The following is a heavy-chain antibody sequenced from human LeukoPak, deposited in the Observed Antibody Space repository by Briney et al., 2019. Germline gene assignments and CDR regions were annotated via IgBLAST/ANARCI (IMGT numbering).Heavy chain of an antibody. CDR1: GFTFSDYY. D-gene: IGHD2-15*01. Sequence: GGSLRLSCAASGFTFSDYYMSWIRQAPGKGLEWVSYISSSGSTIYYADSVKGRFTISRDNAKNSLYLQMNSLGAEDTAIYYCARTKYCSGGTCYKYYFDYWGQGTLVTVSS. CDR2: ISSSGSTI. J-gene: IGHJ4*02. CDR3: ARTKYCSGGTCYKYYFDY. V-gene: IGHV3-11*04.